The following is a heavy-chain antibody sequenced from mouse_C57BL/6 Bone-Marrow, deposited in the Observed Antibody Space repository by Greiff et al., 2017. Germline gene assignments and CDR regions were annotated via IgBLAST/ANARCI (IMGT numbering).Heavy chain of an antibody. V-gene: IGHV1-76*01. Sequence: QVQLKQPGAELVRPGASVKLSCKASGYTFTDYYINWVKQRPGQGLEWIARIYPGSGNTYYNETFKGKATLTAEKSSSTAYMQLSSLTSEDSAVYFCARNDGFDYWGQGTTLTVSS. J-gene: IGHJ2*01. CDR2: IYPGSGNT. CDR3: ARNDGFDY. CDR1: GYTFTDYY. D-gene: IGHD2-3*01.